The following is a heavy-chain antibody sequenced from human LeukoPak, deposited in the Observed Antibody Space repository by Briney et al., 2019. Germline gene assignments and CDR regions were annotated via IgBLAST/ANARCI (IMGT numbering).Heavy chain of an antibody. Sequence: PSETPSLTCTVSGGSISGYYWSWIRQPPGKGLEWIGYIYYSGSTNYNPSLKSRVTISVDTSKNQFSLKLSSVTAADTAVYYCARRTSLRYYYYGMDVWGQGTTVTVSS. CDR3: ARRTSLRYYYYGMDV. V-gene: IGHV4-59*08. D-gene: IGHD3/OR15-3a*01. J-gene: IGHJ6*02. CDR1: GGSISGYY. CDR2: IYYSGST.